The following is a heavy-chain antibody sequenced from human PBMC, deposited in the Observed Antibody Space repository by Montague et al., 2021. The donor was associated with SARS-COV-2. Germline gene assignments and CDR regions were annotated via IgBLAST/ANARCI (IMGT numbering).Heavy chain of an antibody. Sequence: SLRLSCAASGFTFSSYAMHWVRQAPGKGLEWVAVISYDGSNKYYADSVKGRFTISRDNSTNPLYLQMNSLRAEDTAVYYCAGGTSGYDWSLSMFFGDYYYGMDVWGQGTTVTVSS. CDR2: ISYDGSNK. J-gene: IGHJ6*02. CDR3: AGGTSGYDWSLSMFFGDYYYGMDV. CDR1: GFTFSSYA. V-gene: IGHV3-30*04. D-gene: IGHD5-12*01.